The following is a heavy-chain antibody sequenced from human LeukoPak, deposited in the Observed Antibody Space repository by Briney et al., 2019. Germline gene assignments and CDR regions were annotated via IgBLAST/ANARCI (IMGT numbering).Heavy chain of an antibody. J-gene: IGHJ4*02. D-gene: IGHD1-20*01. CDR1: GFTFSSYG. V-gene: IGHV3-33*01. CDR2: IWYDGSNK. Sequence: GGSLRLSCAASGFTFSSYGMHWVRQAPGKGLEWVAVIWYDGSNKYYADSVKGRFTISRDNSKNTLHLQMNSLRAEDTAVYYCARMALTEYYFDYWGQGTLVTVSS. CDR3: ARMALTEYYFDY.